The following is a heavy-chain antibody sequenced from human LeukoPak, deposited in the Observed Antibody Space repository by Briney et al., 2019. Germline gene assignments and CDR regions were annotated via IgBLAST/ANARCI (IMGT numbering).Heavy chain of an antibody. Sequence: GGSLRLSCAASGFTFSGSAMHWVRQASGKGLEWVGRIRSKANSYATAYAASVKGRFTISRDDSKNTAYQQMNSLKTEDTAVYYCTRLADWGILTGYQVYYYGMDVWGQGTTVTASS. CDR1: GFTFSGSA. J-gene: IGHJ6*02. CDR3: TRLADWGILTGYQVYYYGMDV. D-gene: IGHD3-9*01. V-gene: IGHV3-73*01. CDR2: IRSKANSYAT.